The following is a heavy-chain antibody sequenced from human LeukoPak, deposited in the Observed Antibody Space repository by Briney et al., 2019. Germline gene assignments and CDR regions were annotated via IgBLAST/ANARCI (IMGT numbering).Heavy chain of an antibody. D-gene: IGHD3-10*01. CDR2: IYYSGST. V-gene: IGHV4-59*01. CDR3: ARGPLRHYYGSGDDAFDI. J-gene: IGHJ3*02. CDR1: GGSISSYY. Sequence: KPSETLSLTCTVSGGSISSYYWSWIRQPPGKGLEWIGYIYYSGSTNYNPSLKGRVTISVDASKNQFSLKLSSVTAADTAVHYCARGPLRHYYGSGDDAFDIWGQGTMVTVSS.